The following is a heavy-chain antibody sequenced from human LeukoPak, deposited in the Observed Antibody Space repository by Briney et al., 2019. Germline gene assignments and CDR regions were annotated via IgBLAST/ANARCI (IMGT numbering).Heavy chain of an antibody. CDR2: IYYSGNT. Sequence: SETLSLTCAVYGGSFSGYYWSWIRQPPGKGLEWIGSIYYSGNTYYNASLKSQVSISIDTSKNQFSLRLTSVTAADTAVYYCARQTGSGLFILPGGQGALVTVSS. V-gene: IGHV4-34*01. J-gene: IGHJ4*02. CDR1: GGSFSGYY. D-gene: IGHD3/OR15-3a*01. CDR3: ARQTGSGLFILP.